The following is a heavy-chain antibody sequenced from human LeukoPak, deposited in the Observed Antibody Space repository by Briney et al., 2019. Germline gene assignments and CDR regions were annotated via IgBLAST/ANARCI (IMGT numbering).Heavy chain of an antibody. CDR2: ISYYGTA. CDR3: ARLGIPASGKRYFDY. J-gene: IGHJ4*02. CDR1: GFTFSNYA. D-gene: IGHD6-13*01. Sequence: NTGGSLRLSCAASGFTFSNYAMSWVRQPPGKGLEWIGSISYYGTAYPDPSLKSRVTISIDTSRSRFSLKLSSVTAADTAMYYCARLGIPASGKRYFDYWGQGILVTVSS. V-gene: IGHV4-39*01.